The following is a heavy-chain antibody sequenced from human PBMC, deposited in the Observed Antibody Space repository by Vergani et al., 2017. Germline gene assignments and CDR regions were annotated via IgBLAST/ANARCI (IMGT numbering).Heavy chain of an antibody. V-gene: IGHV4-39*01. Sequence: QLQLQESGPGLVKPSETLSLTCTVSGGSISSSSYYWGWIRQPPGKGLEWIGSIYYSGSTYYNPSLKSRVTISVDTSKNQFSLKLSSGTAADTAVYYCARHSTSSSLGWFDPWGQGTLVTVSS. CDR1: GGSISSSSYY. J-gene: IGHJ5*02. D-gene: IGHD2-2*01. CDR2: IYYSGST. CDR3: ARHSTSSSLGWFDP.